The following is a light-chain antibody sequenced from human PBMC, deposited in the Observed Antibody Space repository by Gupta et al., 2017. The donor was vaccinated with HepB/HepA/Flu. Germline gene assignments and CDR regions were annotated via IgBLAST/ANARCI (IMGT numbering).Light chain of an antibody. J-gene: IGKJ4*01. CDR2: DTS. V-gene: IGKV3-11*01. CDR1: QSVSTY. CDR3: QQRFSWPMT. Sequence: EIVLTQSPATLSLSPGERATLSCRASQSVSTYLAWYQQKPGQAPRLLIYDTSDRATGIPTRFSGSGSGTDFTLTISRLEPEDFALYYCQQRFSWPMTFGGGTKVEIK.